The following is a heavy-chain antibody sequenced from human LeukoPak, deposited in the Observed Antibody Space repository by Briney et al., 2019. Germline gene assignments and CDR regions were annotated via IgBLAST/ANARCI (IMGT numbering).Heavy chain of an antibody. Sequence: SETLSLTCTVSGDSISSSSYYWGWLRQPPGKGLEWIGNIYYSGNTYYNPSLKSRVTISVDTSKNQFSLKLSSVTAADTAVYYCARLTYGSGSYWYFDYWGQGTLVTVSS. CDR2: IYYSGNT. CDR3: ARLTYGSGSYWYFDY. V-gene: IGHV4-39*01. J-gene: IGHJ4*02. CDR1: GDSISSSSYY. D-gene: IGHD3-10*01.